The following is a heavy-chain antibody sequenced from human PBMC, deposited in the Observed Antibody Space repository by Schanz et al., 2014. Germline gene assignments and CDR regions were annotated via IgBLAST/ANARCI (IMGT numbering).Heavy chain of an antibody. CDR3: AKVATAATYLDS. J-gene: IGHJ4*02. CDR1: GFTFSSYG. CDR2: IWYDGSNK. Sequence: QVQLVESGGGVVQPGRSLRLSCAASGFTFSSYGMHWVRQAPGKGLEWVAIIWYDGSNKYYADSVKGRFTISRDNSKNTLFLQMSSLRAEDTAVYYCAKVATAATYLDSWGLGTLVTVSS. V-gene: IGHV3-33*06. D-gene: IGHD2-15*01.